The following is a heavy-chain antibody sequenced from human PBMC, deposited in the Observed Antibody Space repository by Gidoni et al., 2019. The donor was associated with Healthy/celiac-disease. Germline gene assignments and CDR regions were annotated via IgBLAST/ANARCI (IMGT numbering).Heavy chain of an antibody. CDR3: AREVVRGVIIYNRFDP. J-gene: IGHJ5*02. D-gene: IGHD3-10*01. V-gene: IGHV5-10-1*01. Sequence: EVQLVQSGAEVKKPGESLRLSCKGSGYSFTSYWISWVRRMPGKGLEGMGRIDPRDSYTNYSPSFQGHVTISADKSISTAYLQWSSLKASDTAMYYCAREVVRGVIIYNRFDPWGQGTLVTVSS. CDR1: GYSFTSYW. CDR2: IDPRDSYT.